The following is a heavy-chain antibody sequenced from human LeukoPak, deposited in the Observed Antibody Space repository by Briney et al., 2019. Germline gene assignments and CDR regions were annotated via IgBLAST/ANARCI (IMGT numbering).Heavy chain of an antibody. J-gene: IGHJ4*02. CDR2: IIGNGFNT. D-gene: IGHD2-15*01. V-gene: IGHV3-23*01. CDR3: AKVWSTYCFGGTGQILAY. Sequence: RGGSLRLSCGGSGFTFSSYAMTWVRQAAGKGLEWVSSIIGNGFNTYYADSVEGRFTISRDNSKNTLFLQLSSLRAEDTAVYYCAKVWSTYCFGGTGQILAYWGQGTLVTVSS. CDR1: GFTFSSYA.